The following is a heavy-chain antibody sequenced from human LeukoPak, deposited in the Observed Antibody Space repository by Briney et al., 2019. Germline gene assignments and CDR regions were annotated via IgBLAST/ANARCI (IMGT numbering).Heavy chain of an antibody. CDR3: AIAEPYSSSWDYAMIDY. CDR1: GFTFDDYG. V-gene: IGHV3-20*04. J-gene: IGHJ4*02. Sequence: GGSLRLSCAASGFTFDDYGMSWVRQAPGKGLEWVSGINWNGGSTGYADSVKGRFTISRDNAKNSLYLQMNSLSAEDTALYYCAIAEPYSSSWDYAMIDYWGQGTLVTVSS. D-gene: IGHD6-13*01. CDR2: INWNGGST.